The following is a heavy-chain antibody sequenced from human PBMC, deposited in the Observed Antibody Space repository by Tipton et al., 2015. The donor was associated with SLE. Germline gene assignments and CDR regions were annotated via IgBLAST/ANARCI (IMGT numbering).Heavy chain of an antibody. V-gene: IGHV3-49*03. J-gene: IGHJ3*02. CDR3: TRYLHYYDSSGYYSHDAFDI. Sequence: SLRLSCTASGFTFGDYAMSWFRQAPGKGLEWVGFIRSKAYGGTTEYAASVKGRFTIPRDDSKSIAYLQMNSLKTEDTAVYYCTRYLHYYDSSGYYSHDAFDIWGQGTMVTVSS. D-gene: IGHD3-22*01. CDR1: GFTFGDYA. CDR2: IRSKAYGGTT.